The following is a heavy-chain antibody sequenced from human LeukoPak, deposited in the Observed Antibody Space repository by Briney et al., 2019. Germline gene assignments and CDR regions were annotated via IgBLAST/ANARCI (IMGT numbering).Heavy chain of an antibody. CDR1: GFTFSSYG. D-gene: IGHD3-16*01. J-gene: IGHJ6*02. CDR2: ISYGGSNK. Sequence: GRSLRLSCAASGFTFSSYGMLWVPPAPGKGLEWVAVISYGGSNKYYADSVKGRLTISRDNSKNTLYLKMNSLRDEDRAVYYCAKGDYEGYATGRHEYYYYYGMDVWGQGTTVTVSS. CDR3: AKGDYEGYATGRHEYYYYYGMDV. V-gene: IGHV3-30*18.